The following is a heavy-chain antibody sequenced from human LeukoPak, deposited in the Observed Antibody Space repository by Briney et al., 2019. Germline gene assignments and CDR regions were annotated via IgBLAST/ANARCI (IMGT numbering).Heavy chain of an antibody. Sequence: PSQTLSLTCTVSGGSISSGGYYWSWIRQHPGKGLEWIGYIYYSGSTYYNPSLKSRVTISVDRSKNQFSLKLSSVTAADTAVYYCARARYSSSPYWDYWGQGTLVTVSS. D-gene: IGHD6-6*01. J-gene: IGHJ4*02. CDR2: IYYSGST. CDR1: GGSISSGGYY. CDR3: ARARYSSSPYWDY. V-gene: IGHV4-31*03.